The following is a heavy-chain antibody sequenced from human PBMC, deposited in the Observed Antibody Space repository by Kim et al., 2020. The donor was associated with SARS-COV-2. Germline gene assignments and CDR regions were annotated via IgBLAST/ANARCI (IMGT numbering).Heavy chain of an antibody. CDR2: IWYDGSNK. D-gene: IGHD5-18*01. CDR1: GFTFSSYA. J-gene: IGHJ4*02. V-gene: IGHV3-33*06. Sequence: GGSLRLSCAASGFTFSSYAMHWVRQAPGKGLEWVAVIWYDGSNKYYADSVKGRFTISRDNSKNTLYLQMNSLRAEDTAVYYCAKTDTALFYYFDYWGQGTLVTVSS. CDR3: AKTDTALFYYFDY.